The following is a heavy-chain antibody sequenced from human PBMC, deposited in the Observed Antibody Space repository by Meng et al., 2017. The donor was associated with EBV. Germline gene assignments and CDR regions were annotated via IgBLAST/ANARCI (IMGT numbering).Heavy chain of an antibody. Sequence: QVQLQQWGAGLLKPSETLSLTCAFYGGSVNGYFWSWIRQPPGKGLEWIGELHHSGSTNYNPSLKSRLRISVDTSKNQFSLNLTSVTAADTAVYYCARVSPKRYFDYLAPPDYWGQGTLVTVSS. V-gene: IGHV4-34*01. CDR3: ARVSPKRYFDYLAPPDY. J-gene: IGHJ4*02. CDR1: GGSVNGYF. D-gene: IGHD3-9*01. CDR2: LHHSGST.